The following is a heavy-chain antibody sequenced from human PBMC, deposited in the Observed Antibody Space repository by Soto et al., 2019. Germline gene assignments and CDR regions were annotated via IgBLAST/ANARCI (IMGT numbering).Heavy chain of an antibody. V-gene: IGHV4-34*01. CDR2: INHSGST. D-gene: IGHD4-17*01. J-gene: IGHJ4*02. CDR3: ARVSYGDYFDY. Sequence: SETLSLTCTVSGGSISSYYWSWIRQPPGKGLEWIGEINHSGSTNYNPSLKSRVTISVDTSKNQFSLKLSSVTAADTAVYYCARVSYGDYFDYWGQGTLVTVSS. CDR1: GGSISSYY.